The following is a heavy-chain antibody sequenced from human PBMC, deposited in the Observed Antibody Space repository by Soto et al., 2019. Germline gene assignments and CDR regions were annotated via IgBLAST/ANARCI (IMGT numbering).Heavy chain of an antibody. J-gene: IGHJ5*02. V-gene: IGHV3-73*01. D-gene: IGHD4-17*01. CDR3: TSRVDYVGWFDP. CDR1: GFTFSGSA. CDR2: IRSKANSYAT. Sequence: EVQLVESGGGLVQPGGSLKLSCAASGFTFSGSAMHWVRQASGKGLEWVGRIRSKANSYATAYAASVKGRFTISRDDSKNTAYLQMNSLKTEDTAVYYCTSRVDYVGWFDPWGQGTLVTVSS.